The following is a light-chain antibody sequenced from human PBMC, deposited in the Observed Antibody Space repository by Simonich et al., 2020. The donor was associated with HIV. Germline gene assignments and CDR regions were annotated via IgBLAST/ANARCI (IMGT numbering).Light chain of an antibody. CDR3: QQYGSSPT. Sequence: DIVMTQTPLSLSVTPGQPASISCKSSQSLLHSGGKTYLHWYLQMPGQSPQLLIYAVSSRFSGVPDRFSGSGSGTDFTLTISSLQAEDVAVYYCQQYGSSPTFGPGTKVDIK. CDR2: AVS. CDR1: QSLLHSGGKTY. J-gene: IGKJ3*01. V-gene: IGKV2-29*02.